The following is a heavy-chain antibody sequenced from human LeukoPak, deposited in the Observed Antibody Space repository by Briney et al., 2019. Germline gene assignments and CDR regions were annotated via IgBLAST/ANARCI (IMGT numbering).Heavy chain of an antibody. J-gene: IGHJ4*02. V-gene: IGHV3-21*01. CDR3: ARNTYYYDSSGYPASDY. CDR2: ISSSSSYI. Sequence: PGGSLRLSCAASGFTFSSYSMNWVRQAPGKGLEWVSSISSSSSYIYYADSVNGRFTISRNNAKNSLYLQMNSLRAEDTAVYYCARNTYYYDSSGYPASDYWGQGTLVTVSS. D-gene: IGHD3-22*01. CDR1: GFTFSSYS.